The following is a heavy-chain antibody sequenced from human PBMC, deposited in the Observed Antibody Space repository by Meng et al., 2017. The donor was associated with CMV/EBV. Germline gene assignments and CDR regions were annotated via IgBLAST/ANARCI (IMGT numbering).Heavy chain of an antibody. CDR3: ARASHRVYFQYRLLSNWFDP. V-gene: IGHV4-61*01. CDR2: ISYSGST. J-gene: IGHJ5*02. Sequence: GSLRLSCTVSGGSVSSASYYWSWIRQPPGKGLEWIGYISYSGSTNYNPSLKSRVTLSVDTSKNQVSLKLSSVTAADTAVYYCARASHRVYFQYRLLSNWFDPWGQGTLVTVSS. CDR1: GGSVSSASYY. D-gene: IGHD2-2*01.